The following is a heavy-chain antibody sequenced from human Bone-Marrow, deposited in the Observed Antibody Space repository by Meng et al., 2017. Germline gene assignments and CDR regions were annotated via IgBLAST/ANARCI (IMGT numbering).Heavy chain of an antibody. D-gene: IGHD3-22*01. CDR1: GYSFTSYW. Sequence: GESLKISCKGSGYSFTSYWIGWVRQMPGKGLEWMGIIYPGDSDTRYSPSFQGQVTISADKSISTAYLQWSSLKASDTAMYYCARGRTYYYDSSGYYYYPDFDYWGQGTLVTFYS. V-gene: IGHV5-51*01. CDR2: IYPGDSDT. J-gene: IGHJ4*02. CDR3: ARGRTYYYDSSGYYYYPDFDY.